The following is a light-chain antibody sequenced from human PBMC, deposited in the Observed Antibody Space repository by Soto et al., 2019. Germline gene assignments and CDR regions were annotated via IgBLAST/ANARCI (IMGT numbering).Light chain of an antibody. CDR3: QAWLSNTFV. V-gene: IGLV3-1*01. CDR1: KLETKY. J-gene: IGLJ1*01. Sequence: SYELTQPPSVSVSPGQTASITCSGDKLETKYTAWYQQKPGQSPVLVIYQNNKRPSGIPGRFSAANSGNTATLTISGTQAMDEADYYCQAWLSNTFVFGTGTKVTVL. CDR2: QNN.